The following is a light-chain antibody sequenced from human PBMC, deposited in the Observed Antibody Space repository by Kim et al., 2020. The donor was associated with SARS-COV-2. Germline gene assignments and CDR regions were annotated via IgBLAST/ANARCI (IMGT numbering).Light chain of an antibody. CDR1: SGHSSYS. V-gene: IGLV4-69*01. CDR3: QTWGTGIWV. J-gene: IGLJ3*02. CDR2: LNSDGSH. Sequence: ASVKLTCTLRSGHSSYSIAWHQQQAEKGPRYLMKLNSDGSHSKGDGSPDRFSGSSAGAERYLTISSLQAEDEADYYCQTWGTGIWVFGGGTQLTVL.